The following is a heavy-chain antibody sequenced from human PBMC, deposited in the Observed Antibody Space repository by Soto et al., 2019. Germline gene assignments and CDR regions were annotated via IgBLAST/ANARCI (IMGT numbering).Heavy chain of an antibody. CDR3: ARALHHSSGWYGVYYYYGMDV. Sequence: SVKVSCKASGYTFTGYYMHWVRQAPGQGLEWMGWINPNSGGTNYAQKFQGWVTMTRDTSISTAYMELSRLRSDDTAVYYCARALHHSSGWYGVYYYYGMDVWGQGTTVTVSS. D-gene: IGHD6-19*01. CDR2: INPNSGGT. J-gene: IGHJ6*02. V-gene: IGHV1-2*04. CDR1: GYTFTGYY.